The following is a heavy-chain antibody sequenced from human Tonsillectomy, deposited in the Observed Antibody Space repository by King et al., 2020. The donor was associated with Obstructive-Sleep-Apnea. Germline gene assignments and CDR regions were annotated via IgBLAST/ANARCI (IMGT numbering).Heavy chain of an antibody. Sequence: VQLVESGGGLVQPGGSLRLSCAASGFTFSNYWMHWVRQAPGKGLAWVSRVNSDGSSTTYADSVKGRFTISRDNAKNTLYLKMKSLRAEDTAVYFCATPLTYDRSYDSTNYNYYGMDVWGQGTTVTVSS. V-gene: IGHV3-74*01. D-gene: IGHD2/OR15-2a*01. J-gene: IGHJ6*02. CDR1: GFTFSNYW. CDR2: VNSDGSST. CDR3: ATPLTYDRSYDSTNYNYYGMDV.